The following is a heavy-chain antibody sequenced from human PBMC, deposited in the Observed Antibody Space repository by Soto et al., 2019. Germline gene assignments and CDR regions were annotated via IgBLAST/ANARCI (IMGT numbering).Heavy chain of an antibody. V-gene: IGHV4-39*01. Sequence: PSETLSLTCAVSGDSMSSSDDYWGWIRQPPGKGLEWIGSIYYSGSTYYNPSLQSRFAISVDTSKNQFSLKLKSVTAADTAIYYCARRTVNIRTFYSGLKTHGFDYWAQGAPVTVSS. CDR3: ARRTVNIRTFYSGLKTHGFDY. D-gene: IGHD6-19*01. CDR1: GDSMSSSDDY. CDR2: IYYSGST. J-gene: IGHJ4*02.